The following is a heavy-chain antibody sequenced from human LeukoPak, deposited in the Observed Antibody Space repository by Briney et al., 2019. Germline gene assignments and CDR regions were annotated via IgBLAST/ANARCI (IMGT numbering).Heavy chain of an antibody. CDR2: IYYSGST. CDR3: AGHQWMYNWFDP. CDR1: GGSISSGDYY. V-gene: IGHV4-30-4*08. D-gene: IGHD5-12*01. Sequence: PSETLSLTCTVSGGSISSGDYYRSWIRQPPGKGLEWIGYIYYSGSTYYNPSLKSRVTISVDTSKNQFSLKLSSVTAADTAVYYCAGHQWMYNWFDPWGQGTLVTVSS. J-gene: IGHJ5*02.